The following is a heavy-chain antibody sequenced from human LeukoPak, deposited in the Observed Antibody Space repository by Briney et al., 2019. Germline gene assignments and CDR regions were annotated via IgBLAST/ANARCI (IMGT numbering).Heavy chain of an antibody. CDR1: GGSISSSSYY. V-gene: IGHV4-39*07. CDR3: ARDPGKMVRGDYFDP. CDR2: IYYSGSA. Sequence: PSETLSLTCTVSGGSISSSSYYWGWIRQPPGKGLEWIGSIYYSGSAYYNPSLESRVTISVDTSKNQIFLRLTSVTAADTAVYFCARDPGKMVRGDYFDPWGQGTLVTVSS. J-gene: IGHJ5*02. D-gene: IGHD3-10*01.